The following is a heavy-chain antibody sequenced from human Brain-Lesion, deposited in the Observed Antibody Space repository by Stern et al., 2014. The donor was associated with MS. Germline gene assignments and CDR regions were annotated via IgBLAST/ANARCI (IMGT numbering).Heavy chain of an antibody. Sequence: QVQLQESGPGLVKPSQTLSLSCTVSGGSISSGGYYWGWIRQPAGKGLEWIGRIFNSGSTSYTPSPKSRVTISIDTSKTQFSLRLNSMTAADTAVYYCARGRVVPGFQYYATDVWGQGTTVIVSS. CDR3: ARGRVVPGFQYYATDV. CDR1: GGSISSGGYY. V-gene: IGHV4-61*02. CDR2: IFNSGST. D-gene: IGHD2-2*01. J-gene: IGHJ6*02.